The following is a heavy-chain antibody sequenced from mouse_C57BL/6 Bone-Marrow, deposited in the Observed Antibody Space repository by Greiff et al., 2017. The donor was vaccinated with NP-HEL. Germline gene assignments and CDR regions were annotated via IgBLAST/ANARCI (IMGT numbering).Heavy chain of an antibody. Sequence: EVQLVESGGDLVKPGGSLKLSCAASGFTFSSYGMSWVRQTPDKRLEWVATISSGGSYTYYPDSVKGRFTISRDNAKNTLYLQMSSLKSEDTAMYYCARLLRPLDVWGTGTTVTVSS. CDR1: GFTFSSYG. V-gene: IGHV5-6*01. D-gene: IGHD1-2*01. J-gene: IGHJ1*03. CDR3: ARLLRPLDV. CDR2: ISSGGSYT.